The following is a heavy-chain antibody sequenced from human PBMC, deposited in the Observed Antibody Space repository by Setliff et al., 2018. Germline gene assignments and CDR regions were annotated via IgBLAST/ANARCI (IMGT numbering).Heavy chain of an antibody. CDR1: GGSFSGYY. V-gene: IGHV4-34*01. J-gene: IGHJ5*02. CDR2: INHSGST. D-gene: IGHD3-10*01. CDR3: ATRMPDYYGSGGNWFDP. Sequence: ASETLSLTCAVYGGSFSGYYWSWIRQPPGKGLEWIGEINHSGSTNYNPSLKSRVTISVDTSKNQLSLKLSSVTAADTAVYYCATRMPDYYGSGGNWFDPWGQGTLVTVSS.